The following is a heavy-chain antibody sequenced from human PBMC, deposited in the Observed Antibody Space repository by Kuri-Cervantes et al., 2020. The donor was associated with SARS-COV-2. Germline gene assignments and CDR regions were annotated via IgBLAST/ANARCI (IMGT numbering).Heavy chain of an antibody. D-gene: IGHD6-6*01. V-gene: IGHV1-18*01. CDR1: GYTFNRFV. Sequence: ASVKVSCKASGYTFNRFVICWVRQAPGQGLQWVGWINPYNGNTDNVQMLQGRVTMTTDTSTSTAYMELRSLRSDDTAFYYCARGQISYSSSSPLQHWGQGTLVTVSS. CDR3: ARGQISYSSSSPLQH. CDR2: INPYNGNT. J-gene: IGHJ1*01.